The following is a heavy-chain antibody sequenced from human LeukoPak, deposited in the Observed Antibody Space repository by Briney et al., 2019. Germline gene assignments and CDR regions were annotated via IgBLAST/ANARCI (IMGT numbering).Heavy chain of an antibody. CDR3: AKDIAAAGTGWYFDL. CDR2: ISWNSGSI. Sequence: PGGSLRLSCAASGFTFDDYAMHWVRQAPGKGLEWASGISWNSGSIGYADSVKGRFTISRDNAKNSLYLQMNSLRAEDTALYYCAKDIAAAGTGWYFDLWGRGTLVTVSS. V-gene: IGHV3-9*01. J-gene: IGHJ2*01. D-gene: IGHD6-13*01. CDR1: GFTFDDYA.